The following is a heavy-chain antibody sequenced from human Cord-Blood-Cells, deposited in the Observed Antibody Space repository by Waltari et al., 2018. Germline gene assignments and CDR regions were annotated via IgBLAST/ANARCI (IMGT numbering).Heavy chain of an antibody. V-gene: IGHV2-5*01. CDR2: IYWNDDK. D-gene: IGHD3-16*01. Sequence: QITLKESGPTLVKPTQTLTLTCTFSGFSLSTSGVGVGWIRQPPGKALEWLALIYWNDDKRYSPSLKSRLTITKDTSKNQVVLTMTNMDPVDTATYYCARPRDWGAFDIWGQGTMVTVSS. CDR3: ARPRDWGAFDI. CDR1: GFSLSTSGVG. J-gene: IGHJ3*02.